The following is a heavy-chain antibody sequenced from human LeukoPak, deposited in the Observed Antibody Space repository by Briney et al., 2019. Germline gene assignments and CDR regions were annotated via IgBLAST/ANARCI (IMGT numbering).Heavy chain of an antibody. Sequence: GGSLRLSCAASGFTFSSYSMNWVRQAPGKGLEWVSSISSSSSYIYYADSVKGRFTISRDNAKNSLYLQMNSLRAEDTAVYYCAREYVGWPEVGATYFDYRGQGTLVTVSS. CDR1: GFTFSSYS. D-gene: IGHD1-26*01. CDR3: AREYVGWPEVGATYFDY. J-gene: IGHJ4*02. CDR2: ISSSSSYI. V-gene: IGHV3-21*01.